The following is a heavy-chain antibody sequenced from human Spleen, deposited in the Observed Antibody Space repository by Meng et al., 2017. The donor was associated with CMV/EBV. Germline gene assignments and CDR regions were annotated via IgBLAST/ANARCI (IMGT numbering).Heavy chain of an antibody. CDR3: ARGGHPRYDFWSGYYTDYYYGMDV. Sequence: ASVKVSCKASGYTFTGYYMHWVRQAPGQGLEWMGWINPNSGGTNYAQKFQGRVTMTRDTSISKAYMELSRLRSEDTAVYYCARGGHPRYDFWSGYYTDYYYGMDVWGQGTTVTVSS. CDR2: INPNSGGT. V-gene: IGHV1-2*02. J-gene: IGHJ6*02. D-gene: IGHD3-3*01. CDR1: GYTFTGYY.